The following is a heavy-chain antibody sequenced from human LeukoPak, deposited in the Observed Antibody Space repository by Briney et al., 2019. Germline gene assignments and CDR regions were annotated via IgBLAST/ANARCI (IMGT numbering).Heavy chain of an antibody. CDR2: ISWNSGSI. Sequence: GGSLRLSCAASGFTFDDYAMHWVRQAPGKGLEWVSGISWNSGSIGYADSVKGRFTISRDNAKNSLYLQMNSLRAEDTAVYFCARALTVTTTFDYWGQGTLVTVSS. CDR3: ARALTVTTTFDY. V-gene: IGHV3-9*01. CDR1: GFTFDDYA. J-gene: IGHJ4*02. D-gene: IGHD4-11*01.